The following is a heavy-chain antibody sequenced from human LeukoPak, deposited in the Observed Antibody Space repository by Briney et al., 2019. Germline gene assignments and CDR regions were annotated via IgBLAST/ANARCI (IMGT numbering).Heavy chain of an antibody. D-gene: IGHD2-15*01. CDR2: IRANGRDT. CDR3: AKGGYTTSFDP. J-gene: IGHJ5*02. Sequence: GGSLRLSCAASGFTFSEYSLSWVRQAPGKGLEWVSNIRANGRDTYYTDSVKGRFTISRDNSKNTLYLEMNSLGAEDTAVYYCAKGGYTTSFDPWGQGTLVTVSS. V-gene: IGHV3-23*01. CDR1: GFTFSEYS.